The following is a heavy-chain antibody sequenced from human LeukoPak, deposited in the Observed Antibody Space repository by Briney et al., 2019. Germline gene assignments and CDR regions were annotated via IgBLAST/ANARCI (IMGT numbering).Heavy chain of an antibody. V-gene: IGHV4-4*07. J-gene: IGHJ6*03. CDR1: GGSISNYD. Sequence: SETLSLTCTVSGGSISNYDWSWIRQPAGKGLEWIGRFDTSGSTNYNPSLKSRVTMSVDTSKIQFSLRLTSVTAADTAVYYCSRDVRNSYDSSGYTYYYYYMDVWGKGTTVTVSS. D-gene: IGHD3-22*01. CDR2: FDTSGST. CDR3: SRDVRNSYDSSGYTYYYYYMDV.